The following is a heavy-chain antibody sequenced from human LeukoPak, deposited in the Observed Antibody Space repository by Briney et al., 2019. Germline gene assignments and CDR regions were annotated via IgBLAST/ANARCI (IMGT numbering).Heavy chain of an antibody. CDR3: APTGIAVAGTGFDY. CDR2: INWNGGRT. J-gene: IGHJ4*02. D-gene: IGHD6-19*01. CDR1: GFTLDDYG. Sequence: RAGGSLRLSCAASGFTLDDYGMSWVRQAPGKGLEWVSGINWNGGRTGYADSVKGRFTISRDNAKNSLYLQMNSLRAEDTALYYCAPTGIAVAGTGFDYWGQGTLVTVSS. V-gene: IGHV3-20*04.